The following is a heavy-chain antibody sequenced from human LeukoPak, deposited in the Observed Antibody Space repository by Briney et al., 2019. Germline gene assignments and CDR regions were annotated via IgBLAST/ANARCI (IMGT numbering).Heavy chain of an antibody. V-gene: IGHV4-34*01. J-gene: IGHJ6*04. D-gene: IGHD5-24*01. CDR2: INHSGST. CDR1: GGSFSGYY. Sequence: SETLSRTCAVYGGSFSGYYWSWIRQPPGKGLEWIGEINHSGSTNYNPSLKSRVTISVDTSKNQFSLKLSSVTAADTAVYYCARAMAAPYFYYGMDVWGKGTTVTVSS. CDR3: ARAMAAPYFYYGMDV.